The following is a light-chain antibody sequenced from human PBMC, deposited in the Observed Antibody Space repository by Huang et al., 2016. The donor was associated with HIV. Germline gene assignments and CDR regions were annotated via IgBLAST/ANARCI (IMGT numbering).Light chain of an antibody. CDR1: QSVLYSSNNRNY. CDR2: VAS. V-gene: IGKV4-1*01. J-gene: IGKJ4*01. Sequence: DIVMTQSPDSLAVSLVERATINCKSSQSVLYSSNNRNYLAWYQQKPGQPPKLSIYVASTRDSGVPDRFSGSGSGTDFTLTISSLQAEDVAVYYCQQYYSTPPTFGGGTKVEIK. CDR3: QQYYSTPPT.